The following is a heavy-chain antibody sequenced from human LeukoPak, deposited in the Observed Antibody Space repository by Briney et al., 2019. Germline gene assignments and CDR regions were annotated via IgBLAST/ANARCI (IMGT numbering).Heavy chain of an antibody. CDR2: IYYSGST. CDR3: ARGRKTGRNYYDTRGFYDQPYFDS. Sequence: SETLSLTCTVSGGSISNYYWSWIRQPPGKGLEWIGFIYYSGSTNYSPSLKSRVTISVDTSKNQFSLKLTSVTAADSAIYFCARGRKTGRNYYDTRGFYDQPYFDSWGQGILVTVSS. J-gene: IGHJ4*02. V-gene: IGHV4-59*01. D-gene: IGHD3-22*01. CDR1: GGSISNYY.